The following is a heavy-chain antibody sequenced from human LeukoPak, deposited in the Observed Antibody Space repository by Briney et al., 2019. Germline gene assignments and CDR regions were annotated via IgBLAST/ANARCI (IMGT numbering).Heavy chain of an antibody. Sequence: QAGGSLRLSCATSGFTFSRYAMHWVRQAPGKGLEWVALISYDANIGSNKYYADSVKGRFTISRDNSKNTLYLQMNSLRAEDTAVYYCARDLMFPYYGMDVWGQGTTVTVSS. CDR1: GFTFSRYA. CDR3: ARDLMFPYYGMDV. CDR2: ISYDANIGSNK. V-gene: IGHV3-30-3*01. J-gene: IGHJ6*02. D-gene: IGHD3-10*02.